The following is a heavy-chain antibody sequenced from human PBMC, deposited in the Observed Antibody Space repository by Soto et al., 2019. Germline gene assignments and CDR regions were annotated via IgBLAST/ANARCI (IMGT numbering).Heavy chain of an antibody. Sequence: ASVKVSCKASGYTFTGYYMHWVRQAPGQGLEWMGWINPNSGGTNYAQKFQGWVTMTRDTYIRTAYMELSRLRSDDTAVYYCARGSSTSCYRSCKWFDPLGQGTLVTVSS. CDR2: INPNSGGT. J-gene: IGHJ5*02. V-gene: IGHV1-2*04. CDR1: GYTFTGYY. D-gene: IGHD2-2*01. CDR3: ARGSSTSCYRSCKWFDP.